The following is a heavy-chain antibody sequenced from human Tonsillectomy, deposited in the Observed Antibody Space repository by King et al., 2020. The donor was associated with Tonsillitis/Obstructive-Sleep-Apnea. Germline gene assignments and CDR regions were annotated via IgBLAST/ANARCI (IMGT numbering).Heavy chain of an antibody. CDR1: GFTFSSYA. D-gene: IGHD2-15*01. V-gene: IGHV3-23*04. Sequence: GQLVQSGGGLVQPGGSLRLSCAASGFTFSSYAMSWVRQAPGKGLEWVSAISGSGGSTYYADSVKGRFTISRDNSKNTLYLQMNSLRAEDTAVYYCAKDRGYCSGGSCYNSLDYWGQGTLVTVSS. CDR3: AKDRGYCSGGSCYNSLDY. CDR2: ISGSGGST. J-gene: IGHJ4*02.